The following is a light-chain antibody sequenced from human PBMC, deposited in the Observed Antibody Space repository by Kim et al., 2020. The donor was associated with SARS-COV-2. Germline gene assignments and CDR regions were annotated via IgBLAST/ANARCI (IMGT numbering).Light chain of an antibody. CDR2: EDN. Sequence: VATSSPRSGGSIAGIYVPSYQQRRGGPPTTVIYEDNQRPAGVLDRLSGSVESASNSASLTISGLKTEEEADYFCQSYDSSHLVVFGGGTKLTVL. V-gene: IGLV6-57*01. CDR3: QSYDSSHLVV. CDR1: GGSIAGIY. J-gene: IGLJ2*01.